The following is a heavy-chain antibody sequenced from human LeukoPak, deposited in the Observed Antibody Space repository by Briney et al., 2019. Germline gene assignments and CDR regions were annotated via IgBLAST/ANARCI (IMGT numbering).Heavy chain of an antibody. D-gene: IGHD3-9*01. V-gene: IGHV3-23*01. J-gene: IGHJ4*02. CDR1: GFTFSSYG. CDR3: AKMRRDDILTGLGY. CDR2: ISGSGGST. Sequence: GGSLRLSCAASGFTFSSYGMSWVRQAPGKGLEWVSAISGSGGSTYYADSVKGRFTISRDNSKNTLYPQMNSLRAEDTAVYYCAKMRRDDILTGLGYWGQGTLVTVSS.